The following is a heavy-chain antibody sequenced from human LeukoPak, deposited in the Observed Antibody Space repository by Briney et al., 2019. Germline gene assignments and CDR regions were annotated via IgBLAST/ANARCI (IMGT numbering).Heavy chain of an antibody. J-gene: IGHJ4*02. CDR1: GFTVSNYW. CDR3: ARDSAPSGYDYYFDY. D-gene: IGHD5-12*01. V-gene: IGHV3-74*01. CDR2: INEDGSRT. Sequence: GGSLRLSCAASGFTVSNYWMHWVRQAPGKGLVWVSRINEDGSRTDHADTVRGRFTISRDNAKNSLYLQMDSLRDEDTAVYYCARDSAPSGYDYYFDYWGQGTLVTVSS.